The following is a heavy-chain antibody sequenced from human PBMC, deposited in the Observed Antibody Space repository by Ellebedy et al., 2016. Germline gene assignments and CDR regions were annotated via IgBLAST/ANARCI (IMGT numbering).Heavy chain of an antibody. CDR1: GGSFSGYY. D-gene: IGHD1-26*01. CDR3: ASLRVGYGMDV. V-gene: IGHV4-34*01. J-gene: IGHJ6*02. Sequence: SETLSLXXAVYGGSFSGYYWSWIRQPPGKGLEWIGEINHSGSTNYNPSLKSRVTISVDTSKNQFSLKLSSVTAADTAVYYCASLRVGYGMDVWGQGTTVTVSS. CDR2: INHSGST.